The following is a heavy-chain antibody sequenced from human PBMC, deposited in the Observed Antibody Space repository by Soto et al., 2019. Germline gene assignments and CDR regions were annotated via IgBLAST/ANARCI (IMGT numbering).Heavy chain of an antibody. Sequence: GDSLKISCQASGYSFSNFWIAWLRQMPGEGLEGLGNIYPDDSDTRYSPSFLGQVTISADKSIKTTYLQWSSLKDSDTAIYFCASSVLVTSTMNYFDLWGQGTLVTVSS. CDR1: GYSFSNFW. D-gene: IGHD2-8*02. J-gene: IGHJ4*02. V-gene: IGHV5-51*01. CDR2: IYPDDSDT. CDR3: ASSVLVTSTMNYFDL.